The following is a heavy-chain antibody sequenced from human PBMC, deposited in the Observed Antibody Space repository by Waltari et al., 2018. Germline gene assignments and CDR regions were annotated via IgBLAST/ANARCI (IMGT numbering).Heavy chain of an antibody. CDR1: GGSLSSYY. D-gene: IGHD1-1*01. CDR2: LYYSGTT. J-gene: IGHJ2*01. CDR3: ARGNWASGWYFDL. Sequence: HLQESGPGLVKPSETLSLTCTVSGGSLSSYYWTCIRQPPGKGLEWIDFLYYSGTTNYNPSLKSRVTLSVDTSKNKFSLKLSSVTAADTAVYSCARGNWASGWYFDLWGRGTLVTVSS. V-gene: IGHV4-59*01.